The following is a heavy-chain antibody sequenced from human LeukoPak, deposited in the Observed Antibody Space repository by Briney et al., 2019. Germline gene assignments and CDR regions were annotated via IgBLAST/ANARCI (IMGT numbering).Heavy chain of an antibody. CDR1: GFTFSSYG. V-gene: IGHV3-30*02. J-gene: IGHJ3*02. CDR2: IRYDGSNK. Sequence: GGSLRLSCAASGFTFSSYGMHWVRQAPDKGLEWVAFIRYDGSNKYYADSVQGRFTISRDNSKNTLYLQMNRLRAEDTAVYYCSKGAFDIWGEGRMVGVSS. CDR3: SKGAFDI.